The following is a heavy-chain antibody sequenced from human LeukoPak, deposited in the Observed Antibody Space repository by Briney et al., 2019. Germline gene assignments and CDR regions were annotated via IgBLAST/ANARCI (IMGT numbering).Heavy chain of an antibody. D-gene: IGHD1-20*01. CDR1: GGSISSGGYY. J-gene: IGHJ5*02. CDR3: ARGPGGITGSSKWFDP. Sequence: SETLSLTCTVSGGSISSGGYYWSWIRQHPGKGLEWIGYIYYSGSTYYNPSLKSRVTISVDTSKNQFSLKLSSVTAADTAVYYCARGPGGITGSSKWFDPWGQGTLVTVSS. V-gene: IGHV4-31*03. CDR2: IYYSGST.